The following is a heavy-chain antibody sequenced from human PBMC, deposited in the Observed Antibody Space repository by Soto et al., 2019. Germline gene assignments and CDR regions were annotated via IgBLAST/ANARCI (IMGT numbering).Heavy chain of an antibody. CDR2: ISYDGSNK. D-gene: IGHD3-16*02. CDR1: GFSFSNYA. Sequence: QVQLVESGGGVVQPGRSLRLSCAASGFSFSNYAMHWVRQAPGKGLEWVAVISYDGSNKYYADSVKGRFTISRDNSKKQLYLQMNNLRTEGTAVDYSATVRGYRQDYDAFDIWGQGTMVTVSS. V-gene: IGHV3-30-3*01. CDR3: ATVRGYRQDYDAFDI. J-gene: IGHJ3*02.